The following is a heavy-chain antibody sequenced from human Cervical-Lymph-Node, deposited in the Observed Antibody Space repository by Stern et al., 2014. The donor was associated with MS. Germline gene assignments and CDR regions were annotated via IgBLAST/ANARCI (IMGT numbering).Heavy chain of an antibody. Sequence: QLQLQESGPGLVKPSETLSLTCTVSGGSISSSSYYWGWIRQPPGKGLEWIGSIYYRGRTYYNPSLKVRVTISVDTSKNHFSLKLSSLTAADTAVYYCARWAYSSGWYNWFDPWGQGTLVTVSS. CDR2: IYYRGRT. CDR3: ARWAYSSGWYNWFDP. D-gene: IGHD3-22*01. V-gene: IGHV4-39*01. J-gene: IGHJ5*02. CDR1: GGSISSSSYY.